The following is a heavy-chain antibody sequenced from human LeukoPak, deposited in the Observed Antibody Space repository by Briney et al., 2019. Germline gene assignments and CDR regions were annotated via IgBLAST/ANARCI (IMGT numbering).Heavy chain of an antibody. Sequence: GGSLRLSCAASGFTFSGFSMSWVRQSPTKGLEWVANIKQDGSERYYVDSVKGRFTISRDNAKNTLHLQMNSLRAEDTAVYYCARDYVFDYWGQGTLVTVSS. J-gene: IGHJ4*02. CDR2: IKQDGSER. V-gene: IGHV3-7*01. CDR3: ARDYVFDY. D-gene: IGHD3-16*01. CDR1: GFTFSGFS.